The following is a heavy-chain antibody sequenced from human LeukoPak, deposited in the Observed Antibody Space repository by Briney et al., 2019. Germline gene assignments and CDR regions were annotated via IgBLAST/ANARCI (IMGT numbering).Heavy chain of an antibody. J-gene: IGHJ6*03. CDR3: ARGSRIAARPWGYYYYMNV. CDR1: GGSFSGYY. CDR2: INHSGST. V-gene: IGHV4-34*01. D-gene: IGHD6-6*01. Sequence: SETLSLTCAVYGGSFSGYYWSWIRQPPGKGLEWIGEINHSGSTNYNPSLKSRVTISVDTSKNQFSLKLSSVTAADTAVYYCARGSRIAARPWGYYYYMNVWGKGTTVTVSS.